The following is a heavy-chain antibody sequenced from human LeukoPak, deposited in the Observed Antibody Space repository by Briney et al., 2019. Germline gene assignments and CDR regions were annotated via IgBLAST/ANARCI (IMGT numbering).Heavy chain of an antibody. CDR1: GFTFSSYS. CDR2: ISSSSSYI. D-gene: IGHD5-18*01. CDR3: AREGGYSYGTDYNWFDP. V-gene: IGHV3-21*01. J-gene: IGHJ5*02. Sequence: GGSLRLSCAASGFTFSSYSMNWFRQAPGKGLEWVSSISSSSSYIYYADSVKGRFTISRDNAKTSLYLQMNSLRAEDTAVYYCAREGGYSYGTDYNWFDPWGQGTLVTVSS.